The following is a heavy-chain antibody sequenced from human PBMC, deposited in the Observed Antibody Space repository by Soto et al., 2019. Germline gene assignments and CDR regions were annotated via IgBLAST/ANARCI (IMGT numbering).Heavy chain of an antibody. V-gene: IGHV3-23*01. J-gene: IGHJ6*02. CDR2: ISGSGGST. D-gene: IGHD2-21*02. Sequence: PGGSLRLSCAASGFTFSSYAMSWVRQAPGKGLEWVSAISGSGGSTYYADSVKGRFTISGDNSKNTLYLQMNSLRAEDTAVYYCAKSRGLGIDCGGDCKKYYYGMDVWGQGTTVTVCS. CDR1: GFTFSSYA. CDR3: AKSRGLGIDCGGDCKKYYYGMDV.